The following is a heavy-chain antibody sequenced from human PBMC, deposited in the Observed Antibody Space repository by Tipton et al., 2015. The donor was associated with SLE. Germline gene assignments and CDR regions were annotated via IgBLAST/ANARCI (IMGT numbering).Heavy chain of an antibody. D-gene: IGHD4-17*01. CDR2: VYSSGAT. Sequence: TLSLTCTVSGYSIGSSTYYWGWIRQPSGKGLEWIASVYSSGATYYNPSLSRRVTISVDTSRNQFSLKLTSVTAADTAVYYCARHRDDYGIKWFDPWGQGTLVTVSS. V-gene: IGHV4-39*07. CDR3: ARHRDDYGIKWFDP. CDR1: GYSIGSSTYY. J-gene: IGHJ5*02.